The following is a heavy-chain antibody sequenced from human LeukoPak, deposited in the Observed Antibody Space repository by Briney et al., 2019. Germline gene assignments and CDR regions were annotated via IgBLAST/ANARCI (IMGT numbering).Heavy chain of an antibody. J-gene: IGHJ4*02. CDR2: INGDGSST. V-gene: IGHV3-74*01. Sequence: GGSLRLSCAASGCTFSNYWMHWVRQAPGRGLVWVSGINGDGSSTCYADSVEGRFTISRDNAKNTLYLQMNSLRAEDTAVYYCAVDSSGYWAFDYWGQGTLVTVSS. CDR3: AVDSSGYWAFDY. D-gene: IGHD3-22*01. CDR1: GCTFSNYW.